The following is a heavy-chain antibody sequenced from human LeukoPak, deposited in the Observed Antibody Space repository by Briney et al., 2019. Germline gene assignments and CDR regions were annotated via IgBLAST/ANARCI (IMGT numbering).Heavy chain of an antibody. CDR1: GASISSGEYY. V-gene: IGHV4-61*02. CDR3: ARSTGGDLLRYFDWLLYFDY. D-gene: IGHD3-9*01. CDR2: IYTSGST. J-gene: IGHJ4*02. Sequence: SETLSLTCIVSGASISSGEYYWSWIRQPAGKGLEWIGRIYTSGSTNYNPSLKSRVTMSVDTSKNQFSLKLSSVTAADTAVYYCARSTGGDLLRYFDWLLYFDYWGQGTLVTVSS.